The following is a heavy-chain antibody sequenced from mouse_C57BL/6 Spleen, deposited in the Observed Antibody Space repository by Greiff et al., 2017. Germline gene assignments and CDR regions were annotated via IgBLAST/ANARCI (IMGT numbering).Heavy chain of an antibody. CDR1: GFTFSSYA. Sequence: EVQGVESGGGLVKPGGSLKLSCAASGFTFSSYAMSWVRQTPEKRLEWVATISDGGSYTYYPDNVQGRFTISRDNAKNNLYLQMSHLKSEDTAMYYCAREEGDYAMDYWGQGTSVTVSS. CDR2: ISDGGSYT. CDR3: AREEGDYAMDY. V-gene: IGHV5-4*01. J-gene: IGHJ4*01.